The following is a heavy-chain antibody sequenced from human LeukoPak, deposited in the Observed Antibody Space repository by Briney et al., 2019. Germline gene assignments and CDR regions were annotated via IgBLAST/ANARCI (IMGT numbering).Heavy chain of an antibody. D-gene: IGHD3-22*01. CDR3: AREGLGDSSGYYLGH. CDR1: GFTFSSYG. CDR2: IWYDGSNK. J-gene: IGHJ4*02. V-gene: IGHV3-33*01. Sequence: GGSLRLSCAASGFTFSSYGMHWVRQAPGKGLERVAVIWYDGSNKYYADSVKGRFTISRDNSKNTLYLQMNSLRAEDTAVYYCAREGLGDSSGYYLGHWGQGTLVTVSS.